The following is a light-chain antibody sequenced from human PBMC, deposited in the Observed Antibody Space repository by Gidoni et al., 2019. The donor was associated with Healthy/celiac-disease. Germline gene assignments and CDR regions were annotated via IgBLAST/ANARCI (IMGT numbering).Light chain of an antibody. CDR1: SSNIGSND. V-gene: IGLV1-44*01. J-gene: IGLJ3*02. CDR3: AAWDDSLNAWV. Sequence: GQRVTISCSGSSSNIGSNDVNWYQQIAGTAPKLLIYSNNLRPSGVPDRFFGSKSGTSASLAIGGVQSEDEADYYCAAWDDSLNAWVFGGGTKVTAL. CDR2: SNN.